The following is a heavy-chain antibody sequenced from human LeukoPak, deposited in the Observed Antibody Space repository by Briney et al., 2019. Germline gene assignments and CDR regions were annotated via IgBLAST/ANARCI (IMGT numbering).Heavy chain of an antibody. CDR1: GGSISGYY. Sequence: SETLSLTCTVSGGSISGYYWSWIRQPPGKGLEWLGYIYYSGSTNYNPSLKSRVTISVETSKNQFSLRLSSVTGADTAVYYCAKETGGSYSNDAFDIWGQGTMVTVSS. D-gene: IGHD1-26*01. J-gene: IGHJ3*02. CDR3: AKETGGSYSNDAFDI. V-gene: IGHV4-59*01. CDR2: IYYSGST.